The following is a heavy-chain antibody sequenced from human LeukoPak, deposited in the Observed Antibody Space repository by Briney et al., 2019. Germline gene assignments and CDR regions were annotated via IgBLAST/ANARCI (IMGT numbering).Heavy chain of an antibody. CDR1: GFTFSSYA. CDR2: ISGSGGST. D-gene: IGHD1-26*01. CDR3: AKDPTVGATTGLDY. V-gene: IGHV3-23*01. Sequence: PGGSLRLSCAASGFTFSSYAMSWVRQAPGRGLEWVSAISGSGGSTYYADSVKGRFTISRDNSKNTLYLQMNSLRAEDTAVYYCAKDPTVGATTGLDYWGQGTLVTVSS. J-gene: IGHJ4*02.